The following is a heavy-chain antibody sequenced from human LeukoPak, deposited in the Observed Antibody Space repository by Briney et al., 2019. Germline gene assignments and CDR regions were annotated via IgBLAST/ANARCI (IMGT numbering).Heavy chain of an antibody. V-gene: IGHV3-15*01. CDR3: AKASGSYLSQEDAFDI. D-gene: IGHD1-26*01. Sequence: GGSLRLSCAASGFTFSNAWMSWVRQAPGKGLEWVGRIKSKTDGGTTDYAAPVKGRFTISRDESKNTLYLQMNSLRAEDTAVYYCAKASGSYLSQEDAFDIWGQGTMVTVSS. CDR1: GFTFSNAW. J-gene: IGHJ3*02. CDR2: IKSKTDGGTT.